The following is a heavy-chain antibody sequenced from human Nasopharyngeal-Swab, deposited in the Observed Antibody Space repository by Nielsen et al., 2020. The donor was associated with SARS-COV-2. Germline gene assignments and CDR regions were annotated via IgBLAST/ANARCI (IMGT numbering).Heavy chain of an antibody. CDR3: ARVSSSGWERGYFDY. Sequence: GESLKISCAASGFTFSSYSMNWVRQAPGKGLEWVSSISSSSSYIYYADSVKGRFTISRDNAKNSLYLQMNSLRAEDTAVYYCARVSSSGWERGYFDYWGQGTLVTVSS. CDR2: ISSSSSYI. D-gene: IGHD6-19*01. J-gene: IGHJ4*02. V-gene: IGHV3-21*01. CDR1: GFTFSSYS.